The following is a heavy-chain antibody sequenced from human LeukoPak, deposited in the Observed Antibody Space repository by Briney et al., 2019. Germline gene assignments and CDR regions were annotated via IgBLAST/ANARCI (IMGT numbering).Heavy chain of an antibody. CDR1: GFTFSDYY. Sequence: GGSLRLSCAASGFTFSDYYMSWIRQAPGKGLEWVSDISSSGSTIYYADSVKGRFTISRDNAKNSLYLQMNSLRAEDTAVYYCARDRMVRGVIISGPFDYWGQGTLVTVSS. CDR2: ISSSGSTI. CDR3: ARDRMVRGVIISGPFDY. J-gene: IGHJ4*02. D-gene: IGHD3-10*01. V-gene: IGHV3-11*01.